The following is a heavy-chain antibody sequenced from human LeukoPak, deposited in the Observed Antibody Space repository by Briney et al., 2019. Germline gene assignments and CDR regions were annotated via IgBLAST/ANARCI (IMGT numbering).Heavy chain of an antibody. CDR1: GFTVSDNN. Sequence: PGGSLRLSCAASGFTVSDNNMIWVRQAPGKGLEWVSTLHRDGSVRYADSVNGRFTISRDDSKNSLYLQMNSLRAEDTAVYYCARATDGDYVPYWGQGTLVTVSS. CDR2: LHRDGSV. V-gene: IGHV3-53*01. J-gene: IGHJ4*02. D-gene: IGHD4-17*01. CDR3: ARATDGDYVPY.